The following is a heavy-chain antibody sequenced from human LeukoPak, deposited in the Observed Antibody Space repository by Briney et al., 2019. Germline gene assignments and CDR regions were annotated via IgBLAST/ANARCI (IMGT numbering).Heavy chain of an antibody. CDR3: ARASKYYYDSSGYPLDY. D-gene: IGHD3-22*01. CDR2: ISSSSSSI. J-gene: IGHJ4*02. Sequence: GSLRLSCVASRFTFSSYSMIWVRQAPGKGLEWVSSISSSSSSIYYADSVKGRFTISRDNAKNSLYLQMNSLRAEDTAVYYCARASKYYYDSSGYPLDYWGQGTLVTVSS. V-gene: IGHV3-21*01. CDR1: RFTFSSYS.